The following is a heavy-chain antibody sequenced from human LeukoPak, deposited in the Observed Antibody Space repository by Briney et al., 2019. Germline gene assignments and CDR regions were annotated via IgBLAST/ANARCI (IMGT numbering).Heavy chain of an antibody. CDR3: AGDREMVGGYEWYYYGMDV. J-gene: IGHJ6*02. V-gene: IGHV1-18*01. CDR1: GYTFTSYG. CDR2: ISAYNGNT. D-gene: IGHD5-12*01. Sequence: ASVKVSCKASGYTFTSYGISWVRQAPGQGLEWMGWISAYNGNTNYAQKLQGRVTMTTDTSTSTAYMELRSLRSDDTAVYYCAGDREMVGGYEWYYYGMDVWGQGTTVTVSS.